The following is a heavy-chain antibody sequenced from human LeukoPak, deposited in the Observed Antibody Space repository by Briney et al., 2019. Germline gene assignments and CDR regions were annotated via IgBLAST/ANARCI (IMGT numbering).Heavy chain of an antibody. V-gene: IGHV1-8*01. CDR2: MNPNSGNT. CDR1: GYTFTSYD. Sequence: ASVKVSCKASGYTFTSYDINWVRQATGQGLEWMGWMNPNSGNTGYAQKFQGRVTMTRDTSISTAYMELSRLRSDDTAVYYCARQVVVVPAAMFYYYYMDVWGKGTTVTISS. CDR3: ARQVVVVPAAMFYYYYMDV. J-gene: IGHJ6*03. D-gene: IGHD2-2*01.